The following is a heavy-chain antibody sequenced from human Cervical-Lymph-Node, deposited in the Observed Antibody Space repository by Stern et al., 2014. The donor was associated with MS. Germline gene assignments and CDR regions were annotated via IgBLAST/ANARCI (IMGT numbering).Heavy chain of an antibody. V-gene: IGHV3-74*01. CDR1: GFTFSSYW. Sequence: DVQLVESGGGLVQPGGSLRLSCAASGFTFSSYWMHRVRQAPGTGLVWVSRINSDGSSTSYADSVKGRFTISRENAKNTLYLQMNSLRAEDTAVYYCARGYSYGAMDVWGQGTTVTVSS. D-gene: IGHD5-18*01. J-gene: IGHJ6*02. CDR2: INSDGSST. CDR3: ARGYSYGAMDV.